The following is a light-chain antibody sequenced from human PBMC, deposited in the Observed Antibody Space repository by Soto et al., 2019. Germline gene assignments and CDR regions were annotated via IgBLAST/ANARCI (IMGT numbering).Light chain of an antibody. CDR1: QSVSSTY. J-gene: IGKJ1*01. CDR3: QQYGSSGT. CDR2: GAS. Sequence: VLTKSPGTLSLSQGERAALSCGTSQSVSSTYLAWYQQKPGQAPRLLIYGASTRATGIPDRFSGSGSGTDFTLTISRLEPEDVAVYYCQQYGSSGTFGQGTKVDIK. V-gene: IGKV3-20*01.